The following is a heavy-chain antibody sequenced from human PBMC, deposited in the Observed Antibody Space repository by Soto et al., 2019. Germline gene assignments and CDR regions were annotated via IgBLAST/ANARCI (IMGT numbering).Heavy chain of an antibody. J-gene: IGHJ4*02. CDR3: ARETGAARPSYFDY. Sequence: QVQLVESGGGVVQPGRSLRLSCAASGFTFSSYGMHWVRQAPGKGLEWVAVIWYDGSNKYYADSVKGRFTISRDNSKNTLYLKMNSLRAEDTAVYYCARETGAARPSYFDYWGQGTLVTVSS. V-gene: IGHV3-33*01. CDR1: GFTFSSYG. D-gene: IGHD6-6*01. CDR2: IWYDGSNK.